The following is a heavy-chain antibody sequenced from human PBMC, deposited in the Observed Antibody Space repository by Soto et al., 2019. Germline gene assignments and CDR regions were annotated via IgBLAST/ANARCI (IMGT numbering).Heavy chain of an antibody. V-gene: IGHV4-61*01. Sequence: PSETLSLTCTVSGGSVSSGSYYWSWIRQPPGKGLEWIGYIYYSGSTNYNPSLKSRVTISVDTSKNQFSLKLSSVTAADTAVYYCARDEGPYYFDYWGQGTLVTVSS. CDR1: GGSVSSGSYY. CDR3: ARDEGPYYFDY. J-gene: IGHJ4*02. CDR2: IYYSGST.